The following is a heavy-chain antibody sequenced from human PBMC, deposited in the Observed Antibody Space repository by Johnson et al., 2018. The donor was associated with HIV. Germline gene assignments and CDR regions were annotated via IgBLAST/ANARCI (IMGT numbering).Heavy chain of an antibody. CDR2: ISASGGTT. CDR3: ARDFGLEWELDGAFDI. Sequence: EVQLVESGGGLVQPGGSLSLSCAASGFTFRTYAMSWVRQAPGKGLQWVSSISASGGTTYYADSVKGRFTISRDNAKNSLYLQMNSLRAEDTALYYCARDFGLEWELDGAFDIWGQGTMVTVSS. V-gene: IGHV3-23*04. CDR1: GFTFRTYA. D-gene: IGHD1-26*01. J-gene: IGHJ3*02.